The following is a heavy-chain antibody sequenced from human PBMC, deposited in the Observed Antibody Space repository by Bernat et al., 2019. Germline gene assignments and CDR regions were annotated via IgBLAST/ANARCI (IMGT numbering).Heavy chain of an antibody. Sequence: EVQLVKSGGGLVQPGGSLRLSCAASRFTFSNYSMNWVRQAPGKGLEWVSYISSSSSTIYYADSVKGRFTVSRDNAKNSLYLQMNSLRAEDTAVYYCARELWLGIEAVGVDYWGQGTLVTVSS. CDR3: ARELWLGIEAVGVDY. CDR1: RFTFSNYS. V-gene: IGHV3-48*01. D-gene: IGHD1-26*01. CDR2: ISSSSSTI. J-gene: IGHJ4*02.